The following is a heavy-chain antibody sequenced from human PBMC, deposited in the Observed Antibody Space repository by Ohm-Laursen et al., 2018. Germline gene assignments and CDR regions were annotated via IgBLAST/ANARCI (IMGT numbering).Heavy chain of an antibody. CDR2: IKQDGSEK. J-gene: IGHJ4*02. D-gene: IGHD6-13*01. V-gene: IGHV3-7*03. Sequence: SLRLSCSASGFTFSSYWMSWVRQAPGKGLEWVANIKQDGSEKYYVDSVKGRFTISRDNSKNTLYLQMNSLRAEDTAVYYCAKAPPKNISSSWYGVDYWGQGTLVTVSS. CDR1: GFTFSSYW. CDR3: AKAPPKNISSSWYGVDY.